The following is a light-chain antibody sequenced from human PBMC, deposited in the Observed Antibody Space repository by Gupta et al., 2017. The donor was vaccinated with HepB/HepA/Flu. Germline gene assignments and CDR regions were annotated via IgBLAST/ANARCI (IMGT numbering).Light chain of an antibody. V-gene: IGLV9-49*01. J-gene: IGLJ2*01. Sequence: QPVLTQPPSASASLGASVTLTCTLSSGYSNYKVDWYQQRPGKGPRFVMREGTGMMGGSKGDGIPDSFSVWCYTLDRYLNSRTIQEANESDYDCCSGHANGRNFAGVFGGGTKLTVL. CDR1: SGYSNYK. CDR2: EGTGMMGG. CDR3: CSGHANGRNFAGV.